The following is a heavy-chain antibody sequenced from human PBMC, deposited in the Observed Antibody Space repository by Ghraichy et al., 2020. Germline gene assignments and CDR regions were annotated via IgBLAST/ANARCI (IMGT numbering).Heavy chain of an antibody. CDR2: VYYDGST. CDR3: ARALNYVRFDY. J-gene: IGHJ4*02. CDR1: GGAISSSAYS. D-gene: IGHD1-7*01. V-gene: IGHV4-30-2*01. Sequence: SETLSLTCAVSGGAISSSAYSWTWVRQPPEKGLEWIAYVYYDGSTYYNPSLKSRVTISLDNSKNQFSLELTSVTAADTAVYYCARALNYVRFDYWGQGTLVTVSS.